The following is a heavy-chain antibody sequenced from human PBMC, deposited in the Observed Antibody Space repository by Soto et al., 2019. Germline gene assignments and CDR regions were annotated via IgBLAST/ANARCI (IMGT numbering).Heavy chain of an antibody. Sequence: ASVKVSCKASGYTFTSYGISWVRQAPGQGLEWMGWISADNGNTNYAQKLQGRVTMTTDTSTSTAYMELRSPRSDDTAVYYCARGGLYYYYYGMDVWGQGTKVTVSS. V-gene: IGHV1-18*01. CDR2: ISADNGNT. CDR1: GYTFTSYG. CDR3: ARGGLYYYYYGMDV. J-gene: IGHJ6*02.